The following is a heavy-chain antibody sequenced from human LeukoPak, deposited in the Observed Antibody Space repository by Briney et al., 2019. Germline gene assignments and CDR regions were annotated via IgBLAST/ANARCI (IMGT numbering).Heavy chain of an antibody. V-gene: IGHV1-69*13. CDR3: AREWGLESSGYYYAY. D-gene: IGHD3-22*01. Sequence: SVKVSCKASGGTFSRFTISWVRQAPGQGFEWMGGITPIFGTANFAQKFQGRVSITADGSTSTAFMELSSLRSEDTAVYYCAREWGLESSGYYYAYRGQGTLVTVSS. CDR1: GGTFSRFT. CDR2: ITPIFGTA. J-gene: IGHJ4*02.